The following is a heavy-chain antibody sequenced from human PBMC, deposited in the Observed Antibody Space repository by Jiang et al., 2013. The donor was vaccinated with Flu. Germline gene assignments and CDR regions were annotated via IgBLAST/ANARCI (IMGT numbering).Heavy chain of an antibody. D-gene: IGHD3-22*01. J-gene: IGHJ6*02. CDR2: IYYTGST. V-gene: IGHV4-39*07. CDR3: ARDPYDVSGYGMDV. CDR1: GGSISSSSYY. Sequence: GLVKPSETLSLTCTVSGGSISSSSYYWGWIRQPPGKGLEWIGRTIYYTGSTYYNPSLKSRATISIDTSKKQFSLKLSSVTAADTAVYYCARDPYDVSGYGMDVWGQGTTVTVSS.